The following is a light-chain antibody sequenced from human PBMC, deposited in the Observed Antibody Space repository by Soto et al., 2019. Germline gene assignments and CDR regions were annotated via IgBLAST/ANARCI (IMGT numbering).Light chain of an antibody. J-gene: IGLJ1*01. CDR3: QTWGTGIHV. Sequence: QPVLTQSPSASASLGPSVKLTCTLSSGHSSYAIAWHQQQPEKGPRYLMKLNSDGSHSKGDGIPDRFSGSSSGAERYLTISCLQSEDEADYYCQTWGTGIHVFGTGTKVTVL. CDR2: LNSDGSH. CDR1: SGHSSYA. V-gene: IGLV4-69*01.